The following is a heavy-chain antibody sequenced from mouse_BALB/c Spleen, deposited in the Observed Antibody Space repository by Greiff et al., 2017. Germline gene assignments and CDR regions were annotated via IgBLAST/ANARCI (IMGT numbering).Heavy chain of an antibody. D-gene: IGHD2-3*01. CDR3: ARALYDGGFAY. CDR1: GFTFSSFG. J-gene: IGHJ3*01. Sequence: EVQGVESGGGLVQPGGSRKLSCAASGFTFSSFGMHWVRQAPEKGLEWVAYISSGSSTIYYADTVKGRFTISRDNPKNTLFLQMTSLRSEDTAMYYCARALYDGGFAYWGQGTLVTVSA. CDR2: ISSGSSTI. V-gene: IGHV5-17*02.